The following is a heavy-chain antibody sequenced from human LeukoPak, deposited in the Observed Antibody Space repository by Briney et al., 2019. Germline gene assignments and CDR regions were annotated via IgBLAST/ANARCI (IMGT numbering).Heavy chain of an antibody. V-gene: IGHV3-48*01. Sequence: QPGGSLRLSCAASGFTFSSYSMNYVRQAPGKGQECVSYISSSSSPISYPDSVQARFTTSRDNAKNSLYLQMNSLRAEDTAVYYCARDPARKYSSSWLPNYWGQGTLVTVSS. CDR3: ARDPARKYSSSWLPNY. J-gene: IGHJ4*02. D-gene: IGHD6-13*01. CDR1: GFTFSSYS. CDR2: ISSSSSPI.